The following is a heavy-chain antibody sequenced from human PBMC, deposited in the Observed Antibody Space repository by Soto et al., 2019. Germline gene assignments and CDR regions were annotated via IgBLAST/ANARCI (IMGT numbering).Heavy chain of an antibody. CDR1: VFMFSSYT. V-gene: IGHV3-21*01. Sequence: GCVRLSCTAYVFMFSSYTMNWVRQAPGKGLEWVSSVSFRGDIYYADSLEGRFTISRDDAKNSLYLQMNSLRAEDTAVYYCARGCSSASCYYYWGQGTLVTVSS. J-gene: IGHJ4*02. D-gene: IGHD2-2*01. CDR3: ARGCSSASCYYY. CDR2: VSFRGDI.